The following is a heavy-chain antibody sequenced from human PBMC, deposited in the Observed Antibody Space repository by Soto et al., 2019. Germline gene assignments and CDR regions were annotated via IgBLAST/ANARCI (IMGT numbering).Heavy chain of an antibody. CDR1: GGSFSGYY. CDR2: IYTTTGST. J-gene: IGHJ4*02. D-gene: IGHD6-19*01. Sequence: QVQLQESGPGLVKPSETLSLTCTVSGGSFSGYYWSWIRQPAGKGLEWIGRIYTTTGSTTYNPSLNSRLTMSVDTSKNLFFLNLKSATAADTAVYYCAKSSGWFDYWGQGILVTVSS. V-gene: IGHV4-4*07. CDR3: AKSSGWFDY.